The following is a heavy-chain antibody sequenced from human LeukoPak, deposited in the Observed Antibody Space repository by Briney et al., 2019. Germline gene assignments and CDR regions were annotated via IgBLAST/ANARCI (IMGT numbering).Heavy chain of an antibody. Sequence: ASVKVSCKASGYNFTDYYMHWVRQAPGQGLDWMGWIGPNSGGTNYAQDFQGRVTMTRDTSISTAYMDLSSLISDDTAVYYCATGGAGTTGTTVDYWGQGTLVTVSS. CDR1: GYNFTDYY. CDR3: ATGGAGTTGTTVDY. D-gene: IGHD1-1*01. CDR2: IGPNSGGT. V-gene: IGHV1-2*02. J-gene: IGHJ4*02.